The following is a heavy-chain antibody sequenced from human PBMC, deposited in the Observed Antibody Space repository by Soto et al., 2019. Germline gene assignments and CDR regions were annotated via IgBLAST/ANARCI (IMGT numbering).Heavy chain of an antibody. CDR2: FDPEDGET. J-gene: IGHJ4*02. Sequence: ASVKVSCKVSGYTLTELSMHWVRQAPGKGLEWMGGFDPEDGETIYAQKFQGRVTMTEDTSTDTAYMELSSLRSEDTAVYYCATTIAAAGRYYFDYWGQGTLVTVSS. D-gene: IGHD6-13*01. CDR1: GYTLTELS. CDR3: ATTIAAAGRYYFDY. V-gene: IGHV1-24*01.